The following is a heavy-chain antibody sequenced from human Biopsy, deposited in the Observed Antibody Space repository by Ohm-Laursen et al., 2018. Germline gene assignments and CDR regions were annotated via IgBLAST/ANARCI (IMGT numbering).Heavy chain of an antibody. CDR1: GLSQTNGGLS. CDR2: IYGDDNK. Sequence: TQPLTQLCSFSGLSQTNGGLSVGWIRQSPGGALEWLGLIYGDDNKRYSPSLKSRLLITKDTSKNQEVLTLTNVDPVDTGTYYCAHRQKWTFDFWGQGTLVTVSS. D-gene: IGHD1-26*01. J-gene: IGHJ4*02. CDR3: AHRQKWTFDF. V-gene: IGHV2-5*02.